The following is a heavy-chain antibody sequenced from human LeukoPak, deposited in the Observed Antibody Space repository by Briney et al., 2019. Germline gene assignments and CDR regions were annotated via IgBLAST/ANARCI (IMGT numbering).Heavy chain of an antibody. CDR1: GFTFSSYD. Sequence: GGSLRLSCAASGFTFSSYDMHWVRQATGKGLEWVSAIGTAGDTYYPGSVKGRFTISRENAKNSLYLQMNSLRAGDTAVYYCARSRGYSYGSPTPPFDYWGQGTLVTVSS. CDR3: ARSRGYSYGSPTPPFDY. V-gene: IGHV3-13*01. J-gene: IGHJ4*02. CDR2: IGTAGDT. D-gene: IGHD5-18*01.